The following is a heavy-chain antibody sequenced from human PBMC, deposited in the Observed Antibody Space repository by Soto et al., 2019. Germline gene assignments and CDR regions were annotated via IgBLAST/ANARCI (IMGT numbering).Heavy chain of an antibody. D-gene: IGHD1-7*01. Sequence: ASVKVSCKASGYTFTSYAMHWVRQAPGQRLERMGWINAGNGNTKYSQKFQGRVTITRDTSASTAYMELSSLRSEDTAVYYCARVFFLWNSDPFISWSDPWGQATLVTVSS. J-gene: IGHJ5*02. CDR1: GYTFTSYA. CDR2: INAGNGNT. CDR3: ARVFFLWNSDPFISWSDP. V-gene: IGHV1-3*01.